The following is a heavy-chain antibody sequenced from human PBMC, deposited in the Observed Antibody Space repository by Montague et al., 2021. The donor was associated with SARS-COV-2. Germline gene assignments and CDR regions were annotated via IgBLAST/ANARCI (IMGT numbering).Heavy chain of an antibody. CDR2: IWYDGSNK. J-gene: IGHJ6*02. D-gene: IGHD3-10*01. V-gene: IGHV3-33*08. CDR1: GFTFSSYA. CDR3: ARLYYYGSGRRMGYYYYGMDV. Sequence: SLRLXCAASGFTFSSYAMHWVRQAPGKGLEWVAVIWYDGSNKYYADSVKGRFTISRDNSKNTLYLQMNSLRAEDTAVYYCARLYYYGSGRRMGYYYYGMDVWGQGTTVTVSS.